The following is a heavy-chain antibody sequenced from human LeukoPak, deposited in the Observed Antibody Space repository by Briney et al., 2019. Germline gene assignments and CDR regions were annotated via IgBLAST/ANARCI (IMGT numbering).Heavy chain of an antibody. Sequence: SETLSLTCTVSGGSISSSYWSWIRQPPGKGLEWIGYIYYSGSINYNPSLKSRVTISVDTSKNQFSLKLSSVTAADTAVYYCASGATSWAHMDVWGEGTTVTVSS. CDR3: ASGATSWAHMDV. CDR1: GGSISSSY. D-gene: IGHD3-16*01. CDR2: IYYSGSI. V-gene: IGHV4-59*01. J-gene: IGHJ6*03.